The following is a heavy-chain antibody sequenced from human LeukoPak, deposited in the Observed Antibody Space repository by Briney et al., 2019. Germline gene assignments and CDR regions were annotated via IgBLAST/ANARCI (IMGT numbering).Heavy chain of an antibody. CDR2: ILPILGAT. CDR1: RPTFDSYD. D-gene: IGHD1-14*01. Sequence: SVKVSCKTSRPTFDSYDINWVRQAPGQGLEWMGRILPILGATNYAQKFQGTVALTADTSTNTAYMELSNLRSEDTALYFCASRSHRKALDIWGQGTMVTVSS. J-gene: IGHJ3*02. CDR3: ASRSHRKALDI. V-gene: IGHV1-69*04.